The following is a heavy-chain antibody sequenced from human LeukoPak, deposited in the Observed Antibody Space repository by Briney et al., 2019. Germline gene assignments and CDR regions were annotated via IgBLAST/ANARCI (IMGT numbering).Heavy chain of an antibody. CDR3: AVGGY. J-gene: IGHJ4*02. V-gene: IGHV4-59*01. CDR2: IYYSGST. Sequence: SSETLSPTCTVSGGSISSYYWSWIRQPPGKGLEWIGYIYYSGSTNYNFSLKSRVTISVDSSKNQFSLKLSSVTAADTAVYYCAVGGYWGQGTLVTVSS. D-gene: IGHD3-10*01. CDR1: GGSISSYY.